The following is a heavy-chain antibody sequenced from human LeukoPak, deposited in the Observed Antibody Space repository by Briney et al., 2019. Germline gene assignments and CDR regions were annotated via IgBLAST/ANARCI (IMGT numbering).Heavy chain of an antibody. J-gene: IGHJ4*02. D-gene: IGHD5-24*01. CDR1: GFTFSDYC. Sequence: PGGSLRLSCAASGFTFSDYCMNWIRQAPGKGLEWVSYISSTGTTIYSADSVKGRFTISRDNGKNSLYLQMNSLRAEDSAVYYCARQRWLQPIDYWGQGTLVTVSS. CDR3: ARQRWLQPIDY. CDR2: ISSTGTTI. V-gene: IGHV3-11*01.